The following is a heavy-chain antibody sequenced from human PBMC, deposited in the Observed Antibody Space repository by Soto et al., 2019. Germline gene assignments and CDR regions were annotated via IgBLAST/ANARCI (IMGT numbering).Heavy chain of an antibody. CDR3: VKRGRLFDYFSMDV. V-gene: IGHV4-59*03. Sequence: QVQLQESGPGLVKPSETLSLTCTVSGGSISSYYWSWIRQPPGKGLEWIGYIYNSESTNYNPSLESLGTISADTSTNQFSLELSSVSSADTAVYYCVKRGRLFDYFSMDVWGRGTSVTVSS. CDR2: IYNSEST. CDR1: GGSISSYY. J-gene: IGHJ6*03. D-gene: IGHD3-16*01.